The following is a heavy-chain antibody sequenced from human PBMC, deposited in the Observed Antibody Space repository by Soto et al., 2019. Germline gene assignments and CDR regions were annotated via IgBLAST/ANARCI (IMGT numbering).Heavy chain of an antibody. V-gene: IGHV3-23*01. Sequence: GGSLRLSCAASGFTFSSYAMSWVRQAPGKGLEWVSAISGSGGSTYYADSVKGRFTISRDNSKNTLYLQMNSLRAEDTAVYYCAKDGLLWFGELLITAPRIYFDDWGQGTLVTVSS. CDR2: ISGSGGST. J-gene: IGHJ4*02. CDR3: AKDGLLWFGELLITAPRIYFDD. CDR1: GFTFSSYA. D-gene: IGHD3-10*01.